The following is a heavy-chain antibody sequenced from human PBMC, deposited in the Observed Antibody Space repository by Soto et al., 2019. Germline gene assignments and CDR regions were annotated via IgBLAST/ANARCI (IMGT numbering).Heavy chain of an antibody. Sequence: QVQLVQSGAEVKKPGASVKVSCKASGYTFTSYDINWVRQATGQGLEWMGWMNPNSDNTGYTQKFKGRPTMTRNTSKSRADVKVSSLRSEDSAGYYRARVEGGGYFDYGGQGILVTVSS. J-gene: IGHJ4*02. CDR3: ARVEGGGYFDY. CDR2: MNPNSDNT. CDR1: GYTFTSYD. D-gene: IGHD1-1*01. V-gene: IGHV1-8*01.